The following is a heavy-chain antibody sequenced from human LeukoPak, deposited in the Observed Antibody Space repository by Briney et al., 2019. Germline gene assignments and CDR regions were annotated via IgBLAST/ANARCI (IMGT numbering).Heavy chain of an antibody. CDR2: ISAYNGNT. V-gene: IGHV1-18*01. Sequence: ASVKVSCKASGYTFTSYGISWVRQAPGQGLEWMGWISAYNGNTNYAQKLQGRVTMITDTSTSTAYMELRSLRSDDTAVYYCARVAPRIVVVPAALGNWFDPWGQGTLVTVSS. D-gene: IGHD2-2*01. CDR3: ARVAPRIVVVPAALGNWFDP. CDR1: GYTFTSYG. J-gene: IGHJ5*02.